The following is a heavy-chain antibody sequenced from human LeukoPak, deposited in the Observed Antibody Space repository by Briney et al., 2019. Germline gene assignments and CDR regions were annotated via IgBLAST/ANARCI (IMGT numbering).Heavy chain of an antibody. CDR1: GFTFSSYW. J-gene: IGHJ6*03. Sequence: AGGSLKLSCAASGFTFSSYWMSWVRQAPGKGLEWVANIKQDGSEKYYVDSVKGRFTISRDNAKNSLYLQMNSLRAEDTAVYYCARVRYQLLGGMDVWGKGTTVTVSS. CDR2: IKQDGSEK. D-gene: IGHD2-2*01. V-gene: IGHV3-7*01. CDR3: ARVRYQLLGGMDV.